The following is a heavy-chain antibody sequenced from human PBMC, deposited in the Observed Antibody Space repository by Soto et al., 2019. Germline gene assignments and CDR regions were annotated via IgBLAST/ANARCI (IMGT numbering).Heavy chain of an antibody. D-gene: IGHD6-13*01. CDR1: GFTFSNFF. CDR2: TSYDGKNK. CDR3: ARERAIAATGIFYY. Sequence: GGSLRLSCAASGFTFSNFFMHWVRQAPGKGLEWVAATSYDGKNKDHADSVKGRFTISRDNSKNTLYLQMNSLRHEDTAVYFCARERAIAATGIFYYWGQGTLVTVSS. V-gene: IGHV3-30*04. J-gene: IGHJ4*02.